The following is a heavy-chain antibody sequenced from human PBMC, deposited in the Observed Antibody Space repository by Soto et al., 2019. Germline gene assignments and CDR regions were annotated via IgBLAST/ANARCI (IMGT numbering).Heavy chain of an antibody. CDR1: GYYISSGYY. J-gene: IGHJ6*02. CDR2: IYHSGSI. CDR3: VRDGRSNSYYGMDV. D-gene: IGHD1-26*01. V-gene: IGHV4-38-2*02. Sequence: SDTLSLTCAVSGYYISSGYYWGWIRQPPGKGLEWIGSIYHSGSIYYNPSLKSRVTISVDTSKNQFSLNLRSVTAADTAVYYCVRDGRSNSYYGMDVWGQGTTVTVSS.